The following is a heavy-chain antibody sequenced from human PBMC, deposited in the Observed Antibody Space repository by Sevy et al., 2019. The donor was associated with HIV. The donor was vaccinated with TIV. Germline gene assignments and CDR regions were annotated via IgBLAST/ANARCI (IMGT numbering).Heavy chain of an antibody. J-gene: IGHJ4*02. V-gene: IGHV5-51*01. CDR3: ARRGYCSTTNCYSNYDF. Sequence: HGESLKISCKGSGYSFTNYWIGWVRQMPGKGLEWMGVIYPGDSDTRYSPSFQGQVTISADRSITTTYLQWNRLRASDTAMYYCARRGYCSTTNCYSNYDFWGQGTLVTVSS. CDR2: IYPGDSDT. CDR1: GYSFTNYW. D-gene: IGHD2-2*01.